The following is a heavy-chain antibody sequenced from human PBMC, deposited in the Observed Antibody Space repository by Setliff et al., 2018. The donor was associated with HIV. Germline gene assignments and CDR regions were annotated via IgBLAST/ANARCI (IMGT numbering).Heavy chain of an antibody. CDR3: VRWGLPYGIDA. D-gene: IGHD3-16*01. Sequence: PGGSLRLSCAASGFTFSNYGMHWVRQAPGKGLEWVSVIWYDGSNKYYTDSVKGRFTISRDNAKDSLYLQMHSLRAEDTAVYYCVRWGLPYGIDAWGQGTLVTVSS. CDR1: GFTFSNYG. CDR2: IWYDGSNK. J-gene: IGHJ4*02. V-gene: IGHV3-33*01.